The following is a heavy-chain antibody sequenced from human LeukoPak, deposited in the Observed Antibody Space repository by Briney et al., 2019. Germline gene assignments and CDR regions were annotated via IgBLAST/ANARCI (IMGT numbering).Heavy chain of an antibody. V-gene: IGHV3-48*03. D-gene: IGHD6-6*01. CDR3: ARLYSSSSGKAFDI. CDR2: ITDSGGTI. CDR1: GFTISTYE. Sequence: GGSLRLSCAASGFTISTYEMNWVRQAPGKGLEWVSYITDSGGTIYFADSVKGRFTISSDNAKNSLYLQINSLRVEDTAVYYCARLYSSSSGKAFDIWGQGTMVTVSS. J-gene: IGHJ3*02.